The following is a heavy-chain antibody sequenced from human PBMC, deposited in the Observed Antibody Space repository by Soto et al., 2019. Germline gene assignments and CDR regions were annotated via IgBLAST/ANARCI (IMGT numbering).Heavy chain of an antibody. CDR3: ASSPFWSGYYMSWFDP. Sequence: SVKVSCKASGCTFSSYAISWVRQAPGQGLEWMGGIIPIFGTANYAQKFQGRATITADESTSTAYMELSSLRSEDTAVYYCASSPFWSGYYMSWFDPWGQGTLVTVSS. CDR2: IIPIFGTA. D-gene: IGHD3-3*01. CDR1: GCTFSSYA. V-gene: IGHV1-69*13. J-gene: IGHJ5*02.